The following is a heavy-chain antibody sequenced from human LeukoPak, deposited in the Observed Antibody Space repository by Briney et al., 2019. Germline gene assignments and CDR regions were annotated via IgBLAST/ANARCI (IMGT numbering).Heavy chain of an antibody. CDR1: GYTFTSYG. Sequence: GASVKVSCKASGYTFTSYGISWVRQAPGQGLEWMGIINPSGGSTSYAQKFQGRVTMTRDTSTSTVYMELSSLRSEDTAVYYCARRDSSKNDYWGQGTLVTVSS. CDR2: INPSGGST. CDR3: ARRDSSKNDY. J-gene: IGHJ4*02. V-gene: IGHV1-46*01. D-gene: IGHD6-19*01.